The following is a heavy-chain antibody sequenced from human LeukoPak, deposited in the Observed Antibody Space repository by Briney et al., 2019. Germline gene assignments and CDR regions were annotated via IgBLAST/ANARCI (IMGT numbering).Heavy chain of an antibody. CDR3: ARDSPRYYYDSSGPY. J-gene: IGHJ4*02. V-gene: IGHV1-18*01. Sequence: ASVKVSCKASGYTFTSYGISWVRQAPGQGLEWMGWISAYNGNTNYAQKLQGRVTMTTDTSTSTAYMELRSLRSDDTAVYYCARDSPRYYYDSSGPYWGQGTLVTVSS. D-gene: IGHD3-22*01. CDR2: ISAYNGNT. CDR1: GYTFTSYG.